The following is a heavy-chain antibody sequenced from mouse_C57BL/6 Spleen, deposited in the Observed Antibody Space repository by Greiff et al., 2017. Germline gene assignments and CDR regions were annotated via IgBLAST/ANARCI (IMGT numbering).Heavy chain of an antibody. CDR2: FHPSDSDT. Sequence: QVQLKQSGAELVKPGASVKVSCKASGYTFTSYRMHWVKQRPGQGLEWIGRFHPSDSDTNYNQKFKGKATLTVDKSSSTAYMQLNSLTSEDSAVYDCAIGEFYDYDAWFAYWGQGTLVTVSA. CDR1: GYTFTSYR. D-gene: IGHD2-4*01. J-gene: IGHJ3*01. V-gene: IGHV1-74*01. CDR3: AIGEFYDYDAWFAY.